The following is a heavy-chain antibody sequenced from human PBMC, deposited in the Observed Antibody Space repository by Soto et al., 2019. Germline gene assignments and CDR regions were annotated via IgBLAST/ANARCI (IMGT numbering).Heavy chain of an antibody. D-gene: IGHD7-27*01. CDR1: GYTFSSYA. CDR2: INAGYGNT. V-gene: IGHV1-3*01. Sequence: QVHLVQSGAEVRKPGASVKVSCKASGYTFSSYAMHWVRQAPGQRLEWMGWINAGYGNTKSSQKFQDRVTLSRDTAASTAYMERICLRSEDTAVYYCARDTGDGTVDFWGQGTLVTVSS. J-gene: IGHJ4*02. CDR3: ARDTGDGTVDF.